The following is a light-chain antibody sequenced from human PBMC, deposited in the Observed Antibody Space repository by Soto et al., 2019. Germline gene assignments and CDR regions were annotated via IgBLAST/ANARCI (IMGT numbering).Light chain of an antibody. Sequence: LTQPASVSGSPGQSISISCIGTSSDVGAFNYVSWYQHHPGKAPQLIIYDVTSRPSGVSNRFSASKSGNTASLTISGLQAEDEADYYCSSYTTRNTEVFGTGTKVTV. CDR2: DVT. J-gene: IGLJ1*01. CDR1: SSDVGAFNY. CDR3: SSYTTRNTEV. V-gene: IGLV2-14*03.